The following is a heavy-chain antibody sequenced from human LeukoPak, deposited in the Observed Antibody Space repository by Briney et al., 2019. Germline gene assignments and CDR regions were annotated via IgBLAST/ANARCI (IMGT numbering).Heavy chain of an antibody. V-gene: IGHV1-18*01. CDR3: ARDSIVVVPAALGY. D-gene: IGHD2-2*01. CDR1: GYTFTSYG. J-gene: IGHJ4*02. CDR2: ISAYSGNT. Sequence: ASVKVSCKASGYTFTSYGISWVRQAPGQGLEWMGWISAYSGNTNYAQKLQGRVTMTTDTSTSTAYMELRSLRSDDTAVYYCARDSIVVVPAALGYWGQGTLVTVSS.